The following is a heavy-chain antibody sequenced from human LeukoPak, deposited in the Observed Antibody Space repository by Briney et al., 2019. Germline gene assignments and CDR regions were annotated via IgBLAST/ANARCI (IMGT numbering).Heavy chain of an antibody. CDR3: ARDWRDSSGKFPNDAFDI. J-gene: IGHJ3*02. Sequence: PGGSLKLSCAASGFTFSSYSMNWVRQAPGKGLEWVSSISGSGDNTYYADSVKGRFTISRDNAKNSLYLQMNSLRAEDTAVYYCARDWRDSSGKFPNDAFDIWGQGTMVTVSS. CDR1: GFTFSSYS. D-gene: IGHD3-22*01. V-gene: IGHV3-21*06. CDR2: ISGSGDNT.